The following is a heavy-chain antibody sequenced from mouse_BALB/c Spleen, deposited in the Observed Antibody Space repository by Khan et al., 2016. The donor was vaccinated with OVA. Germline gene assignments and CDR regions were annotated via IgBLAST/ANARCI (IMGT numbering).Heavy chain of an antibody. Sequence: VQLQESGPGLVAPSQSLSITCTVSGFSLSRYNIHWVRQPPGKGLEWLGMIWGGGGTDYNSTLKSRLSISKENSKSQVFLKMNSLQTDDTAMYYCARDYYRYDGYYAMDYWGQGTSVTVSS. CDR2: IWGGGGT. CDR1: GFSLSRYN. D-gene: IGHD2-14*01. J-gene: IGHJ4*01. V-gene: IGHV2-6-4*01. CDR3: ARDYYRYDGYYAMDY.